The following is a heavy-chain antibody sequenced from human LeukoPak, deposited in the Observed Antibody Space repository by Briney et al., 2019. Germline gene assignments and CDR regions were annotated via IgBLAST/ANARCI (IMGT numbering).Heavy chain of an antibody. CDR1: GFSFSSYA. J-gene: IGHJ4*02. Sequence: GGSLRLSCAASGFSFSSYAMSWVRQAPGKGLEWVSAISGSGGSTYYADSVKGRFTISRDNSKNTLYLQMNSLRAEDTAVYYCVKVRYCSSTSCLSGFDYWGQGTLVTVSS. CDR2: ISGSGGST. CDR3: VKVRYCSSTSCLSGFDY. V-gene: IGHV3-23*01. D-gene: IGHD2-2*01.